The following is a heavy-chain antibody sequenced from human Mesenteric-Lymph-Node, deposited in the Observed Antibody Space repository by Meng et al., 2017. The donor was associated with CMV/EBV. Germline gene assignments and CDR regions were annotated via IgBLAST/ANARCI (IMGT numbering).Heavy chain of an antibody. V-gene: IGHV3-7*01. CDR1: GFTFSNYW. D-gene: IGHD2-15*01. Sequence: GESLKISCVVSGFTFSNYWMSWVRQAPGKGLEWVANIAQDGSDRYYVDSLKGRFIISRDNARNSLYLQMNSLRAEDTAVYYCARIRFDGNFDYWGQGTLVTVSS. CDR2: IAQDGSDR. CDR3: ARIRFDGNFDY. J-gene: IGHJ4*02.